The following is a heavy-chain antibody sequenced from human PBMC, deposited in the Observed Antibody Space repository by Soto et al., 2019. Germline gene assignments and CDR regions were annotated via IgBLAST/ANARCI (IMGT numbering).Heavy chain of an antibody. CDR2: IITGIGTS. J-gene: IGHJ4*02. Sequence: SVQVSFKASGGPFSSYPISWVRQAPGQGLEWTAAIITGIGTSKYAQKFQVRVTITTDKSTSTAYMDLSSLSSEDTAVYYCPTPAGGGNPANDFDSWGQGTMVTVSS. D-gene: IGHD2-15*01. V-gene: IGHV1-69*05. CDR1: GGPFSSYP. CDR3: PTPAGGGNPANDFDS.